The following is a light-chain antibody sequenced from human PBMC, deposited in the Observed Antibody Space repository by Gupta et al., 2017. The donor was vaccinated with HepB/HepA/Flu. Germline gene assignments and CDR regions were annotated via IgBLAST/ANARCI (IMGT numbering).Light chain of an antibody. CDR2: KVS. CDR1: QSLVHTDGYIC. V-gene: IGKV2-30*02. J-gene: IGKJ1*01. Sequence: EVVMTQSPLSLPVTLGQSASISCKSSQSLVHTDGYICLNWFHQRPGQSPRRLIYKVSNRDSGVPDRFSGSGSGTDFTLKISRVEAEDVGVYYCMQGTFWRTFGQGTKVEI. CDR3: MQGTFWRT.